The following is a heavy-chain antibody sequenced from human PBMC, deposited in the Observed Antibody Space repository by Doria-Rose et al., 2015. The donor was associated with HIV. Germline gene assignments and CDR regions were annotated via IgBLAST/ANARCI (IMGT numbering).Heavy chain of an antibody. J-gene: IGHJ4*02. CDR3: TKGGTVASGIDD. V-gene: IGHV3-21*01. Sequence: EVQLVETGGGLVKTGGSLRLSCAGSGFTSSSYSMNWVRQAPGKGLEWVSSISGSSYHTFYGDSVKGRFTISRDNAKNSLYLQMNSLKAEDTAVYYCTKGGTVASGIDDWGQGTLVTVSS. D-gene: IGHD3-16*01. CDR1: GFTSSSYS. CDR2: ISGSSYHT.